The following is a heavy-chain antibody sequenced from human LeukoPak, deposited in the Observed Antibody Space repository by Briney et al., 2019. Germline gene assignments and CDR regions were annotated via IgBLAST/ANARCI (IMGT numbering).Heavy chain of an antibody. CDR1: GGSISSSSYY. V-gene: IGHV4-39*07. J-gene: IGHJ4*02. Sequence: PSETLSLTCTVSGGSISSSSYYWGWIRQPPGKGLEWIGYIYHSGSTYYNPSLKSRVTILVDRSKNQFSLKLSSVTAADTAVYYCATQGIVGRIILWDYWGQGTLVTVSS. CDR2: IYHSGST. D-gene: IGHD1-26*01. CDR3: ATQGIVGRIILWDY.